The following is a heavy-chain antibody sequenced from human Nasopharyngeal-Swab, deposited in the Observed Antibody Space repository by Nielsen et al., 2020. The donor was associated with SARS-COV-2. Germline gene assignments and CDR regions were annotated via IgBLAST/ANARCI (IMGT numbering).Heavy chain of an antibody. D-gene: IGHD5-24*01. CDR3: ARDGDRRERWLQFLDY. CDR1: GGTFSSYA. V-gene: IGHV1-69*13. Sequence: PVKVSCKASGGTFSSYAINWVRQAPGQGLEWMGGIIPIFGTANYAQKFQGRVTITADESTSTAYMELSSLRSEDTAVYYCARDGDRRERWLQFLDYWGQGTLVTVSS. CDR2: IIPIFGTA. J-gene: IGHJ4*02.